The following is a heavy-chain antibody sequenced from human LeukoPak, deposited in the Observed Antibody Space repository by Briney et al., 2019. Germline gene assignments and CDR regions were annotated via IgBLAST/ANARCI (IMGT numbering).Heavy chain of an antibody. J-gene: IGHJ4*02. V-gene: IGHV3-30*04. CDR2: ISYDGSNK. CDR3: AREGDYDFWSGYYGRFDY. Sequence: PGRSLRLSCAASGFTFSSYAMHWVRQAPGKGLEWVAVISYDGSNKYYADSVKGRFTISRDNPKNTLYLQMNSLRAEDTAVYYCAREGDYDFWSGYYGRFDYWGQGTLVTVSS. D-gene: IGHD3-3*01. CDR1: GFTFSSYA.